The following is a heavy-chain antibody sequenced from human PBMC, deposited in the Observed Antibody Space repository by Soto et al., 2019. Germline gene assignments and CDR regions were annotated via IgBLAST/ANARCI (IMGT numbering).Heavy chain of an antibody. J-gene: IGHJ6*02. D-gene: IGHD6-19*01. CDR2: IIPIFGTA. Sequence: GASVKLSCKASRVAFSKFIVTWVRQAPGLGLEWVGGIIPIFGTANYAQKFQGRVTITADESTSTSYMEVNNLRSEDTAVYYCAKVRYSSPMGYYYGMDVWGQGTTVTVSS. V-gene: IGHV1-69*13. CDR1: RVAFSKFI. CDR3: AKVRYSSPMGYYYGMDV.